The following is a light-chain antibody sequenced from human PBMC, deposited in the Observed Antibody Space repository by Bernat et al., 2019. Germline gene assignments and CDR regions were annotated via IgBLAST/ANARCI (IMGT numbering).Light chain of an antibody. Sequence: QSALTQPPSVSGSPGQSVTISCAGTSSDVGGYNRVSWYQQPPGTAPKLMIYEVSNRPSGVPDRFSGSKSGNTASLTISGLQAGDEADYYCSSYTSSSTWVFGGGTKLTVL. CDR1: SSDVGGYNR. CDR2: EVS. J-gene: IGLJ3*02. CDR3: SSYTSSSTWV. V-gene: IGLV2-18*02.